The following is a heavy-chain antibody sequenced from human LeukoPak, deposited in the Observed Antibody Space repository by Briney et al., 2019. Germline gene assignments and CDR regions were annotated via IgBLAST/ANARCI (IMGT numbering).Heavy chain of an antibody. Sequence: GESLKISCKGSGYSFTSYWIGRVRQMPGKGLEWMGIIHPGDSDTTYSPSFQGQVTISADKSISTAYLQWSSLKASDTAMYYCARQPPTTLVIGSYDYWGQGTLVSVSS. CDR1: GYSFTSYW. D-gene: IGHD4-23*01. CDR3: ARQPPTTLVIGSYDY. J-gene: IGHJ4*02. CDR2: IHPGDSDT. V-gene: IGHV5-51*01.